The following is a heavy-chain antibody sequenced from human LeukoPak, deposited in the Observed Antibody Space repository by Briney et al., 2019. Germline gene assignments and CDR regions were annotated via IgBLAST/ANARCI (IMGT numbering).Heavy chain of an antibody. CDR1: GFTFSSYG. CDR2: IWYDGSNK. CDR3: ARDPGMTTVTTLDY. D-gene: IGHD4-17*01. V-gene: IGHV3-33*01. J-gene: IGHJ4*02. Sequence: PGRSLRLSCAASGFTFSSYGMHCVRQAPGNGLEWVAVIWYDGSNKYYADSVKGRFTISRDNSKNTLYLQMNSLRAEDTAVYYCARDPGMTTVTTLDYWGQGTLVTVSS.